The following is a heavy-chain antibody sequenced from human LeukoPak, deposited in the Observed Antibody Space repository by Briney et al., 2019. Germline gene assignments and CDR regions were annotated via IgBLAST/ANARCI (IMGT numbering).Heavy chain of an antibody. V-gene: IGHV3-53*01. CDR1: GFTVSSNY. D-gene: IGHD6-6*01. CDR2: IYSDGST. CDR3: AKRSIAAPPNYYYYYMDV. J-gene: IGHJ6*03. Sequence: GGSLRLSCAASGFTVSSNYMNWVRQAPGKGLEWVSVIYSDGSTYYADSVKGRFTISRDNSKNTLYLQMNSLRAEDTAVYYCAKRSIAAPPNYYYYYMDVWGKGTTVTVSS.